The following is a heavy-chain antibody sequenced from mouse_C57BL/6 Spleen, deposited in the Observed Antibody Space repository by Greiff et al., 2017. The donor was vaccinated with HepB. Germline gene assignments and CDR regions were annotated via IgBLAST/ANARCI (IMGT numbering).Heavy chain of an antibody. Sequence: QVQLQQSGAELARPGASVKLSCKASGYTFTSYGISWVKQRTGQGLEWIGEIYPRSGNTYHNEKFKGKATLTADKSSSTAYMELRSLTSEDSAVYFCARDGGTTVVDYFDYWGQGTTLTVSS. CDR3: ARDGGTTVVDYFDY. D-gene: IGHD1-1*01. CDR2: IYPRSGNT. J-gene: IGHJ2*01. CDR1: GYTFTSYG. V-gene: IGHV1-81*01.